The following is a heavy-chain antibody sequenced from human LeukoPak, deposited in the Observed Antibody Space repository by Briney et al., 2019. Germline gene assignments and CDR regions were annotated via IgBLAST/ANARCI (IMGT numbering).Heavy chain of an antibody. CDR1: GYTFTGYY. J-gene: IGHJ4*02. Sequence: ASVKVSCKASGYTFTGYYMHWVRQAPGQGLEWTGWINPNSGGTNYAQKFQGRVTMTRDTSISTAYMELSRLRSDDTAVYYCARQFEKAAAGSDPSYYFDYWGQGTLVTVSS. CDR3: ARQFEKAAAGSDPSYYFDY. V-gene: IGHV1-2*02. CDR2: INPNSGGT. D-gene: IGHD6-13*01.